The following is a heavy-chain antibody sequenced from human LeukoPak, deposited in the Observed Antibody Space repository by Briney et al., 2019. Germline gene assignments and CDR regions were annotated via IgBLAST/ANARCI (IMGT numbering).Heavy chain of an antibody. CDR1: GGSISSSSYY. D-gene: IGHD2-15*01. CDR3: ATTTHYCSGGSCRNWFDP. J-gene: IGHJ5*02. V-gene: IGHV4-39*07. Sequence: SETLSLTCTVSGGSISSSSYYWGWIPQPPGKGLEWIGSIYYSGSTYYNPSLKSRVTISVDTSKNQFSLKLSSVTAADTAVYYCATTTHYCSGGSCRNWFDPWGQGTLVTVSS. CDR2: IYYSGST.